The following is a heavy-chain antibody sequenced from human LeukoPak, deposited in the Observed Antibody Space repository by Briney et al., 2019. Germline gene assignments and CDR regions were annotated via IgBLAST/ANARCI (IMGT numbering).Heavy chain of an antibody. CDR1: GFTFDEHT. D-gene: IGHD3-10*01. CDR2: LSWDGGRV. CDR3: AKGPRRCIGCDAFDI. J-gene: IGHJ3*02. Sequence: GGSLRLSCAASGFTFDEHTMHWVRQAPGKGLEWVSLLSWDGGRVYYADSVKGRFSISRDNSKYSLYLQMNSLRTEDTALYYCAKGPRRCIGCDAFDIWGQGTTVFVSS. V-gene: IGHV3-43*01.